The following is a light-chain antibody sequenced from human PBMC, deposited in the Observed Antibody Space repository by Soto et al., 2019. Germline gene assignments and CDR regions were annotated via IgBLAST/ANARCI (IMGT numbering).Light chain of an antibody. Sequence: IPLTQSPSSLSASVGDRVTITCRASQGISSYLAWWQQKPGKAPSLLIYVASTLQSGVPSRFSGSGSGTDFTLTISSLQPEDFATYYCQQINTYSPAFGGGTKVEIK. CDR3: QQINTYSPA. CDR2: VAS. J-gene: IGKJ4*01. V-gene: IGKV1-9*01. CDR1: QGISSY.